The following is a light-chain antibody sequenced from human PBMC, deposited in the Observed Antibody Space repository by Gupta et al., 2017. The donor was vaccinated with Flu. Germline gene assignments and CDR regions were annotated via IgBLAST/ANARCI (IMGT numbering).Light chain of an antibody. V-gene: IGKV3-15*01. CDR2: AAS. CDR1: QSVSTN. CDR3: QQYNTWRT. Sequence: EIVMTQSPATLSVSPGERATLSCRASQSVSTNLAWDQQKPGQAPRLIIYAASTRATGITARFGGRRERKDFTLTSSRRQYEACADYYVQQYNTWRTFGQGTKVEIK. J-gene: IGKJ1*01.